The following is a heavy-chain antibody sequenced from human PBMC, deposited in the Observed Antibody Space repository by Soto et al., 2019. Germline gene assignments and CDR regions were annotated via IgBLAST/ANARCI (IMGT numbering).Heavy chain of an antibody. CDR1: GFSFSDHH. Sequence: EVQLVESGGGLAQPGGSLRLSCVGSGFSFSDHHMDWVRQAPGKGLEWVGRARNRAGSYTTEYAASVKGRFTISRDDSKNSLYVQRNRLKPEDTAVYYCSNSPVGKVGSGWGQGTLVTVSS. CDR2: ARNRAGSYTT. J-gene: IGHJ4*02. V-gene: IGHV3-72*01. D-gene: IGHD6-13*01. CDR3: SNSPVGKVGSG.